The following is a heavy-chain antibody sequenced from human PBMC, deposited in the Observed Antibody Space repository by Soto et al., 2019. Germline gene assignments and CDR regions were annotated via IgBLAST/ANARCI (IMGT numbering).Heavy chain of an antibody. J-gene: IGHJ3*01. V-gene: IGHV3-48*03. CDR3: ARDGHRGPSDAFDV. Sequence: EVQLVESGGGLVQPGGSLRLSCRASRFSSSNYEMNWIRQAPGKGLEWVSHISTTGTSPYYADSVRGRFTVSRDTANNSIYLQMNSLRAEDTALYYCARDGHRGPSDAFDVWGQGTMVTVSS. CDR2: ISTTGTSP. D-gene: IGHD3-10*01. CDR1: RFSSSNYE.